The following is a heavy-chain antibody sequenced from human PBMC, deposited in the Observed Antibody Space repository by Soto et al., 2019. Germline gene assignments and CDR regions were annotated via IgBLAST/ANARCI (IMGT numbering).Heavy chain of an antibody. CDR3: ARLYGSGSYSFYGMDV. CDR1: GGSISSSSYY. V-gene: IGHV4-39*01. J-gene: IGHJ6*02. D-gene: IGHD3-10*01. CDR2: IYYSGIT. Sequence: SETLSLTCTVSGGSISSSSYYWGWIRQPPGKGLEWIGSIYYSGITYYNPSLKSRVTISVDTSKNQFSLKLSSVTAADTAVYYCARLYGSGSYSFYGMDVWGQGTKVTVSS.